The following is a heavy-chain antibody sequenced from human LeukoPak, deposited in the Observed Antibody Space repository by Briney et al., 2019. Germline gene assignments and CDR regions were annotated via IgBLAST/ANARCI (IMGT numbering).Heavy chain of an antibody. V-gene: IGHV3-74*01. J-gene: IGHJ4*02. Sequence: GWSLRLSCAASGFTFSSYWMHWVRQVPGQGLVWVSRINSDGSSTNYADPVRGRFTISRDNAKNTLFLQMNSLRAEDTAVYYCVRTVAYYYDSGGFDYWGQGTLVTVSS. CDR2: INSDGSST. CDR1: GFTFSSYW. CDR3: VRTVAYYYDSGGFDY. D-gene: IGHD3-22*01.